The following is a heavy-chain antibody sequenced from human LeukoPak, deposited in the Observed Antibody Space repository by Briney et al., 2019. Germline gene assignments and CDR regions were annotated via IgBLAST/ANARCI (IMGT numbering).Heavy chain of an antibody. CDR1: GGTFSSYA. CDR3: AREGATIFGVGHYYYGMDV. D-gene: IGHD3-3*01. Sequence: ASVKVSCKASGGTFSSYAISWVRQAPGQGLEWMGRIIPILGIANYAQKFQGRVTITADKSTSTAYMELSSLRSEDTAVYYCAREGATIFGVGHYYYGMDVWGQGTTVTVSS. J-gene: IGHJ6*02. CDR2: IIPILGIA. V-gene: IGHV1-69*04.